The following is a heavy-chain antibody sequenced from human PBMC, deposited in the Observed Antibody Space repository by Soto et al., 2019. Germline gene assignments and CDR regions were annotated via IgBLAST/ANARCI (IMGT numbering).Heavy chain of an antibody. V-gene: IGHV4-59*01. CDR1: GASINNYY. CDR2: IHYSGTT. J-gene: IGHJ6*02. Sequence: QVQMQESGPGLVKPSETLSLTCTVSGASINNYYCNWVRQPPGKGLEWIGSIHYSGTTHYNPSLESRVTISRDAARNQFSLRLRSVTAADAAVYYCAGETYGLDVWGQGTTVTVSS. CDR3: AGETYGLDV.